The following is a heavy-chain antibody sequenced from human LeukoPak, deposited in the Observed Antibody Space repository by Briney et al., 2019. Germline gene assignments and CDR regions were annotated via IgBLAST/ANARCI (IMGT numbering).Heavy chain of an antibody. V-gene: IGHV1-69*05. Sequence: SVKVSCKASGGTFSSYAISWVRQAPGQGLEWVGGIIPIFGTANYAQKFQGRVTITTDESTSTAYMELSSLRSEDTAVYYCARDNGYCSSTSCYLQGAFDIWGQGTMVTVSS. CDR1: GGTFSSYA. CDR3: ARDNGYCSSTSCYLQGAFDI. J-gene: IGHJ3*02. D-gene: IGHD2-2*01. CDR2: IIPIFGTA.